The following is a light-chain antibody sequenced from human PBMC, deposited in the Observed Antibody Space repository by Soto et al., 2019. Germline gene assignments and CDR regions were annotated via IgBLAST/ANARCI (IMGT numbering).Light chain of an antibody. CDR2: GAS. Sequence: EIVLTQSPGTLSLSPGERETLSCRASQSVSSSYLAWYQQKPGQAPRLLIYGASSRATGIPDRFSGSGSGTDFTLTISRLEPEDFAVYYCQQYGSSPSWTFGQGTKVDIK. J-gene: IGKJ1*01. V-gene: IGKV3-20*01. CDR1: QSVSSSY. CDR3: QQYGSSPSWT.